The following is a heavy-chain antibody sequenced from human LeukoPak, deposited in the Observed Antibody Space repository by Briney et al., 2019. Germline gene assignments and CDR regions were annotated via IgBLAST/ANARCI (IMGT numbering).Heavy chain of an antibody. D-gene: IGHD6-13*01. CDR3: ARALIAAAGTRGREFDP. Sequence: SETLSLTCTVSGYSISSGYYWGWIRQPPGKGLEWIGSIYHSGSTYYNPSLKSRVTISVDTSKNQFSLKLSSVTAADTAVYYCARALIAAAGTRGREFDPWGQGTLVTVSS. CDR1: GYSISSGYY. J-gene: IGHJ5*02. V-gene: IGHV4-38-2*02. CDR2: IYHSGST.